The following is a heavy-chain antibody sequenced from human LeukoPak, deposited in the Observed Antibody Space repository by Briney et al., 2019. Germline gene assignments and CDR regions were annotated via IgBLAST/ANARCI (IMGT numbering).Heavy chain of an antibody. CDR3: ARHVFVAAAKYFDY. CDR1: GGSISSSSYY. J-gene: IGHJ4*02. CDR2: IYYSGST. V-gene: IGHV4-39*01. Sequence: NPSETLSLTCTVSGGSISSSSYYWGWIRQPPGKGLEWIGSIYYSGSTYYNPSLKSRVTISVDTSKNQFSLKLSSVTAADTAVYYCARHVFVAAAKYFDYWGQGTLVTVSS. D-gene: IGHD6-13*01.